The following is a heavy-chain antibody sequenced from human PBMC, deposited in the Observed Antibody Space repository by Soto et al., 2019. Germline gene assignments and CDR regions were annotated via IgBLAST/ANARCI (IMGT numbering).Heavy chain of an antibody. D-gene: IGHD2-15*01. CDR2: IWYDGSNK. CDR1: GFTFSTYG. J-gene: IGHJ5*02. CDR3: ARGRRQLQLYNWFDP. V-gene: IGHV3-33*01. Sequence: PCGSLRLSCAASGFTFSTYGMHWVRQAPGKGLEWVAVIWYDGSNKYYADSVKGRFTISRDNSKNTLYLQMNSLRAEDTAVYYCARGRRQLQLYNWFDPWGQGILVTVSS.